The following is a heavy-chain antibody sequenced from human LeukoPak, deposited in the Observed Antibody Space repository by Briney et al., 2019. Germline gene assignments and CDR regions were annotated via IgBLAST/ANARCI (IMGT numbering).Heavy chain of an antibody. CDR3: ARLASDSSGYYHFDY. CDR2: IYSGGNT. Sequence: GGSLRLSCAASRFTVSNNYMSWVRQAPGKGLEWVSFIYSGGNTYYADSVKGRFTISRDNSKNTLYLQMNSLRAEDTAVYYCARLASDSSGYYHFDYWGQGTLVTVSS. D-gene: IGHD6-19*01. V-gene: IGHV3-53*01. J-gene: IGHJ4*02. CDR1: RFTVSNNY.